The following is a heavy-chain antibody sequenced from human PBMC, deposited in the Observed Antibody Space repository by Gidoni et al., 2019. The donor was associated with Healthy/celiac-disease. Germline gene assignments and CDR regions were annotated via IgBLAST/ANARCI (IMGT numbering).Heavy chain of an antibody. D-gene: IGHD2-2*01. CDR3: AKDYCISTSCYDAFDI. CDR2: ISWNSGSI. CDR1: GFPFDDYA. V-gene: IGHV3-9*01. J-gene: IGHJ3*02. Sequence: EVQLVESGGGLVQPGRSLRLSCAASGFPFDDYAMHWVRQAPGKGLEWVSGISWNSGSIGYADSVKGRFTISRDNAKNSLYLQMNSLRAEDTALYYCAKDYCISTSCYDAFDIWGQGTMVTVSS.